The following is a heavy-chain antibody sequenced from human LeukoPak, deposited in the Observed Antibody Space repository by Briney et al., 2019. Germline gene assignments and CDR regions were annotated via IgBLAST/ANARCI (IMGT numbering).Heavy chain of an antibody. J-gene: IGHJ6*03. CDR3: AKGVGSSGWSGAYHYYMDV. D-gene: IGHD6-19*01. Sequence: GGSLRLSCVASGFTFNTYAIHWVRQAPGKGLEWVAVISYDGSNKYYADSVKGRFTISRDNSKNTLYLQMNSLRAEDTAVYYCAKGVGSSGWSGAYHYYMDVWGKGTTVTISS. CDR2: ISYDGSNK. V-gene: IGHV3-30*04. CDR1: GFTFNTYA.